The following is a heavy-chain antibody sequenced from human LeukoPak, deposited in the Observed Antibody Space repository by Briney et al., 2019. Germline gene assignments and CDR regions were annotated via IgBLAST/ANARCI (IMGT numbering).Heavy chain of an antibody. D-gene: IGHD3-22*01. J-gene: IGHJ5*01. Sequence: GRSLRLSCAASGFTFDDYAIHWVRQAPGKGLEWVSGISWNSDSIGYADSVKGRFTVSRDNAKNSLYLQMNNLRAEDTALYYCAKDSNVGSGYHYAPFDSWGQGTLVTVSS. CDR2: ISWNSDSI. V-gene: IGHV3-9*01. CDR3: AKDSNVGSGYHYAPFDS. CDR1: GFTFDDYA.